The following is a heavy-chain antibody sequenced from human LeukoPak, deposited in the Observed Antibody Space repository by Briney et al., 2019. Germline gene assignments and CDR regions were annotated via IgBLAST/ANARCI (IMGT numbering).Heavy chain of an antibody. J-gene: IGHJ3*02. CDR3: AFSIEDGAFDI. V-gene: IGHV3-30*03. CDR1: GFTFSSYG. Sequence: GGSLRLSCAASGFTFSSYGMHWVRQAPGKGLEWVAVISYDGSNKYYADSVKGRFTISRDNSKNTLYLQMNSLRADDTAVYYCAFSIEDGAFDIWGQGTMVTVSS. CDR2: ISYDGSNK.